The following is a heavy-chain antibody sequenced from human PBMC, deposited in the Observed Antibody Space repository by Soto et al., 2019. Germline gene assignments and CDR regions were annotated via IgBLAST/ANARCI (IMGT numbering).Heavy chain of an antibody. CDR1: GGSISSGDYY. Sequence: QVQLQESGPGLVMPSQTLSLTCTVSGGSISSGDYYWSWIRQPPGKGLEWIGYIYYSGSTYYNPSLKSRVTISVDTSKHQFSLKLSSVTAADTAVYYCARALFNYYGMDVWGQGTTVTVSS. V-gene: IGHV4-30-4*01. CDR3: ARALFNYYGMDV. CDR2: IYYSGST. J-gene: IGHJ6*02.